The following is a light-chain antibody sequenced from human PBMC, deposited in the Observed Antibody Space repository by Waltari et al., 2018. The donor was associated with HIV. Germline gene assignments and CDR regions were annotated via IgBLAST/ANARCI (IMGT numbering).Light chain of an antibody. CDR1: QSISNW. CDR3: QQYDSFPWT. J-gene: IGKJ1*01. Sequence: DIQMNQYPSNLSASIGDSVTITCRASQSISNWLAWYQQKPGKAPKLLVFKASSLESGVTSRFSGRGSGTEFTLTISNLQPDDFATFYCQQYDSFPWTFGQGTRVEIK. CDR2: KAS. V-gene: IGKV1-5*03.